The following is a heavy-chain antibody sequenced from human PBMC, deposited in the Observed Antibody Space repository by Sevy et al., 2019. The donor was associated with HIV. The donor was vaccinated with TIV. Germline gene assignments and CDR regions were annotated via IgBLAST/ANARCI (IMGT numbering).Heavy chain of an antibody. V-gene: IGHV3-11*06. D-gene: IGHD1-26*01. J-gene: IGHJ6*02. CDR2: ISSSSSYT. Sequence: GGSLRLSCAASGFTFSDYYMSWIRQAPGKGLEWVSYISSSSSYTNYADSVKGRFTISRDNAKNSLYLQMNSLRAEDTAVYYCARPYGRYSGSYYSYYYYGMDVWGQGTTVTVSS. CDR3: ARPYGRYSGSYYSYYYYGMDV. CDR1: GFTFSDYY.